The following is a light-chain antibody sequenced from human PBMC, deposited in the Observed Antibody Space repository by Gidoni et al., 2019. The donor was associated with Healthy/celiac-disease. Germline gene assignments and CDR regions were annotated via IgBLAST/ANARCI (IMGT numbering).Light chain of an antibody. J-gene: IGKJ4*01. Sequence: DIQMTQSPSSLSASVGDRVTITCRASQSISSYLNWYQQKPGKAPKLLIYAASSLQSEVPSRLSGTLTISSLQPEDFATYYCQQSYSTPLTFGGGTKVEIK. CDR3: QQSYSTPLT. V-gene: IGKV1-39*01. CDR2: AAS. CDR1: QSISSY.